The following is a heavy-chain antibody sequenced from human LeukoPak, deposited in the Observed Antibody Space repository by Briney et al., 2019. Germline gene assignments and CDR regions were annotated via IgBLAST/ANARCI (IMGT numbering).Heavy chain of an antibody. CDR2: IYYSGST. J-gene: IGHJ3*02. CDR1: GGSISSSSYY. V-gene: IGHV4-39*01. CDR3: ARQYYDILTGYSRGAFDI. D-gene: IGHD3-9*01. Sequence: SETLSLTCTVSGGSISSSSYYWGWIRQPPGKGPEWIGSIYYSGSTYYNPSLKSRVTISVDTSKNQFSLKLSSVTAADTAVYYCARQYYDILTGYSRGAFDIWGQGTMVTVSS.